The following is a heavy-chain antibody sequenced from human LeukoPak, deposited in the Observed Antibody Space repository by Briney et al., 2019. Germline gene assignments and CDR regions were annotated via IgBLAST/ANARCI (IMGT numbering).Heavy chain of an antibody. CDR1: GFTFSSYA. Sequence: GGSLRLSCAASGFTFSSYAMHWVRQAPGKGLEWVAVIWYDGSNKYYADSVKGRFTISRDNSKNTLYLQMNSLRAEDTAVYYCAREERFLEWLPRMDVWGQGTTVTVSS. CDR2: IWYDGSNK. CDR3: AREERFLEWLPRMDV. J-gene: IGHJ6*02. D-gene: IGHD3-3*01. V-gene: IGHV3-33*08.